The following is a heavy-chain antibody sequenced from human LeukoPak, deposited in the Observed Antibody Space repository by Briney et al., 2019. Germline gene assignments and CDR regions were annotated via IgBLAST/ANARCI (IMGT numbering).Heavy chain of an antibody. J-gene: IGHJ4*02. CDR3: AKLAGSSGWLFDY. V-gene: IGHV3-23*01. CDR1: GFTFSSYG. Sequence: GGSLRLSCAASGFTFSSYGMHWVRQAPGKGLEWVSGISGSGGSTYYADSVKGRFTISRDNSKNTLYLQMNSLRAEDTAVYYCAKLAGSSGWLFDYWGQGTLVTVSS. CDR2: ISGSGGST. D-gene: IGHD6-19*01.